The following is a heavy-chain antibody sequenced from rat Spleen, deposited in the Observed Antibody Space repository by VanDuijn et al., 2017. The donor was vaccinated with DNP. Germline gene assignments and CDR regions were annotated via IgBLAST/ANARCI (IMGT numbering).Heavy chain of an antibody. CDR1: GFSLTSNS. V-gene: IGHV2-6*01. CDR2: MSSGGST. J-gene: IGHJ2*01. Sequence: QVQLKESGPGLVQPSQTLSLTCTVAGFSLTSNSVHWVRQPPGKGLEWIAAMSSGGSTDYNSALKSRLSISRDTSKSQVFLKMNSLQTEDTAIYYCTRVDAYWGQGVMVTVSS. CDR3: TRVDAY.